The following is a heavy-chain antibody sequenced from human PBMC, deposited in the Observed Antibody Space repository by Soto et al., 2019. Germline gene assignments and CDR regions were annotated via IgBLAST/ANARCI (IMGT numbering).Heavy chain of an antibody. J-gene: IGHJ6*02. Sequence: ASVKVSCKASGYKFSTYALLWVRQAPGQGLEWMGWINTGNGNTKYSQKFQGRVTMTWDTSASTAFLELSSLKSEDTAVYYCAREDRLYYFYYGLDVWGHGPTVTVSS. CDR3: AREDRLYYFYYGLDV. CDR1: GYKFSTYA. D-gene: IGHD3-10*01. CDR2: INTGNGNT. V-gene: IGHV1-3*04.